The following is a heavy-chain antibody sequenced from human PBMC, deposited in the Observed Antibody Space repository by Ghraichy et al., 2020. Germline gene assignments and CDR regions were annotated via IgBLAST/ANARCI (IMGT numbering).Heavy chain of an antibody. J-gene: IGHJ4*02. D-gene: IGHD2-15*01. Sequence: GGSLRLSCAASGFTFSGYWVHWVRQAPGEGLVWVSRINSGGTSIIYADSVRGRFTISRDNAKNTPYLQMNSLRAEDTVVYYCVREYCRGGSCFFGTGGSHFDYWGQGTLVTVSS. CDR1: GFTFSGYW. CDR2: INSGGTSI. CDR3: VREYCRGGSCFFGTGGSHFDY. V-gene: IGHV3-74*01.